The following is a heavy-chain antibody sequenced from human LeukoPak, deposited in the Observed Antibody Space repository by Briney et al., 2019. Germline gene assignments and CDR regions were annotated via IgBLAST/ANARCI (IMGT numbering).Heavy chain of an antibody. V-gene: IGHV4-4*07. Sequence: SETLSLTCTVSGGSISTFYWSWIRQPAGKGLEWIGRIYTSGSTNYNPSLKSRVTMSVDTPKNQFSLKLSSVTAADTAVYYCARDSVAGTWAEYFQHWGQGIRVTVSS. D-gene: IGHD6-19*01. J-gene: IGHJ1*01. CDR1: GGSISTFY. CDR2: IYTSGST. CDR3: ARDSVAGTWAEYFQH.